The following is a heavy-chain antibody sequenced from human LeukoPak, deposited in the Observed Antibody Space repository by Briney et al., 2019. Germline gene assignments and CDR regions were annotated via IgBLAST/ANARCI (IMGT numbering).Heavy chain of an antibody. CDR2: TSGSGGST. V-gene: IGHV3-23*01. Sequence: PGGSLRLSCAAAGFTFSSYAMNWVRQAPGKGLEWVSSTSGSGGSTYHADSVKGRFTISRDNSKNTLYLQMNSLRAEDTAVYYCARTSSGAFDTWGQGTMVTVSP. CDR3: ARTSSGAFDT. J-gene: IGHJ3*02. CDR1: GFTFSSYA. D-gene: IGHD6-25*01.